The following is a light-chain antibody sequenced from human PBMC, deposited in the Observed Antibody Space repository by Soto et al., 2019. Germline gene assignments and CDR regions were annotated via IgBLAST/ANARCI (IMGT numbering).Light chain of an antibody. CDR1: SSDIGDYTH. V-gene: IGLV2-14*01. CDR3: CSYTSISTSAV. CDR2: EVS. J-gene: IGLJ2*01. Sequence: QPVLTQPASVSGSPGQSITISCTGTSSDIGDYTHVSWYQQHPGKAPKLIIYEVSDRPSGVSNRFSGSKSGNTASLTISGLQTEDEADYYCCSYTSISTSAVFGGGTKSPS.